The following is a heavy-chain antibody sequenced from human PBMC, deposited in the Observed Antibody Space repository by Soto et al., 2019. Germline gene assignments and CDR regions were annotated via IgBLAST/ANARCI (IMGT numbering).Heavy chain of an antibody. J-gene: IGHJ4*02. CDR2: MNPNSGNP. CDR3: ARGFYYYGSGSYII. D-gene: IGHD3-10*01. CDR1: GYTFTSYD. Sequence: QVPLVQSGAEVKKPGASVKVSCKASGYTFTSYDINWVRQAAGQGLEWMGWMNPNSGNPGYAQKFQGRVTMTRNTSISTAYMELSSLRSEDTAVYFCARGFYYYGSGSYIIWGQGTLVTVSS. V-gene: IGHV1-8*01.